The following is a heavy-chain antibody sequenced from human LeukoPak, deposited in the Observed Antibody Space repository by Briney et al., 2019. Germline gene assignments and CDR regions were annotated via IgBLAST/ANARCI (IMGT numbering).Heavy chain of an antibody. V-gene: IGHV1-2*04. CDR3: ARGSEYYYDSSGYYYGNWFDP. D-gene: IGHD3-22*01. CDR1: GYTFTGYY. J-gene: IGHJ5*02. CDR2: INPNSGGT. Sequence: ASVKVSCKASGYTFTGYYMHWVRQAPGQGLEWMGWINPNSGGTNYAQKFQGWVTMTRDTSISTAYMELSRLRSDDTAVYYCARGSEYYYDSSGYYYGNWFDPWGQGTLVTVSS.